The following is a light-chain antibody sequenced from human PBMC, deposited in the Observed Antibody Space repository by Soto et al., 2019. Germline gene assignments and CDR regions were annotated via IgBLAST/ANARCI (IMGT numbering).Light chain of an antibody. V-gene: IGLV2-23*02. CDR1: SSDVGYYNL. J-gene: IGLJ1*01. CDR2: EVN. CDR3: CSYAGSTTHYV. Sequence: QSALTQPAAVSGSTGQSITISCTGTSSDVGYYNLVSWYQQHPGKAPKLIIYEVNKRPSGFSNRFSGSKSDNTASLTISGLQAEDEADYYCCSYAGSTTHYVFGTGTKVTVL.